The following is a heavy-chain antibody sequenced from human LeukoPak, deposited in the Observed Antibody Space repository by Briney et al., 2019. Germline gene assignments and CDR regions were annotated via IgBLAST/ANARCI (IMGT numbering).Heavy chain of an antibody. J-gene: IGHJ4*02. Sequence: GGSLRLSCAASGFTFDDYAMHWVRQAPGKGLEWVSGISWNSGSIGYADSVKGRFTISRDNAKNSLYLQMNSLRVEDTALYYCAKGEAYYDSSGYYPFDYWGQGTLVTVSS. D-gene: IGHD3-22*01. CDR2: ISWNSGSI. CDR1: GFTFDDYA. V-gene: IGHV3-9*01. CDR3: AKGEAYYDSSGYYPFDY.